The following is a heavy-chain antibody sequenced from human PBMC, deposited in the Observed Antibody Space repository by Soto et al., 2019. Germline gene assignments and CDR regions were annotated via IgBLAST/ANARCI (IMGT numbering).Heavy chain of an antibody. Sequence: QVQLQESGPGLVKPLQTLSLTCTVSGGSIRSGGYYWSWIRQHPGKGLEWIGYIYYSGSTSYNPSLKSRVIISVDTSKSQFSLKLSSVTAADTAVYYCARGVSSGWTPTRVDPWGQGTLVSVS. CDR2: IYYSGST. V-gene: IGHV4-31*03. CDR3: ARGVSSGWTPTRVDP. J-gene: IGHJ5*02. D-gene: IGHD6-19*01. CDR1: GGSIRSGGYY.